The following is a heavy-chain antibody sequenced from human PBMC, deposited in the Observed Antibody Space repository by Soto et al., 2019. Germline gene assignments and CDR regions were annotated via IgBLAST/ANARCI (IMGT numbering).Heavy chain of an antibody. V-gene: IGHV3-30*03. J-gene: IGHJ6*03. Sequence: GGSLRLSCAASGFTFSSYGMHWVRQAPGKGLEWVAVISYDGSNKYYADYVKGRFTISRDNSKNTLYLQMNSLRAEDTAVYYCASTKPDYSSSWTAVGYYYYYMDVWGKGTTVTVSS. D-gene: IGHD6-13*01. CDR2: ISYDGSNK. CDR1: GFTFSSYG. CDR3: ASTKPDYSSSWTAVGYYYYYMDV.